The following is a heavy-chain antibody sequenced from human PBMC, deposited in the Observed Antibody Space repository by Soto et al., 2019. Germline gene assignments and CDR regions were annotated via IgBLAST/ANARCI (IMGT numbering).Heavy chain of an antibody. CDR2: ISYDGSSK. CDR3: ASGYVYIYGNTFDA. D-gene: IGHD5-18*01. Sequence: QVQLVESGGGVVQPGRSLRLSCAASGFTFNNYAMHWVRQAPGKGLEWVSFISYDGSSKYYADSVTGRFTISRDNPRNTLYLHMKLMRTEDTAVYYCASGYVYIYGNTFDAWGQGNLVTVS. CDR1: GFTFNNYA. V-gene: IGHV3-30-3*01. J-gene: IGHJ5*02.